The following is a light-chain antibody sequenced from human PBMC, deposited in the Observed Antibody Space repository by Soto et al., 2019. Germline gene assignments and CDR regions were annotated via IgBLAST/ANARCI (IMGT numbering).Light chain of an antibody. CDR1: SGHSSYS. CDR3: QTWATDVHVV. Sequence: QSVLTQPPSASASLGASVKFTCTLSSGHSSYSVAWHQRQPEKGPLYLMKLNNDGSYSKGDGVPDRFSGSSSGAERYLTISSLQPDDEAEYYCQTWATDVHVVFGGGTKLTVL. V-gene: IGLV4-69*01. CDR2: LNNDGSY. J-gene: IGLJ2*01.